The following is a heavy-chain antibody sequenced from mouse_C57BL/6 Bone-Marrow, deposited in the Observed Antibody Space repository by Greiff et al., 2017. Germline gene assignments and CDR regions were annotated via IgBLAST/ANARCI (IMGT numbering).Heavy chain of an antibody. D-gene: IGHD1-1*01. CDR1: GYTFTSYW. V-gene: IGHV1-53*01. Sequence: QVQLQQPGPELVKPGASVKLSCKASGYTFTSYWMPWVKQRPGQGLEWIGNINPSNGGTNYNEKFKSKATLTVDKSSSTAYMQLSSLTSEDSAVYYCAIESSSDALSGFDYWGQGTTLTVSS. J-gene: IGHJ2*01. CDR3: AIESSSDALSGFDY. CDR2: INPSNGGT.